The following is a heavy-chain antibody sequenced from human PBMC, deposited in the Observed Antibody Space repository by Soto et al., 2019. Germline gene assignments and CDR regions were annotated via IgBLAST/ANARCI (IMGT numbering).Heavy chain of an antibody. V-gene: IGHV3-48*01. Sequence: EVQLVESGGGLIQPGSSLRLSCAASGFTFSSYSMNWVRQTPGKGLEWVSYISSSSSTIYYADSVKGRFTISRDNAKNSLYIQMNSLRAEDTAVYFCVREVKYSNSWKPFDYWGQGTLVTVSS. J-gene: IGHJ4*02. D-gene: IGHD6-13*01. CDR2: ISSSSSTI. CDR3: VREVKYSNSWKPFDY. CDR1: GFTFSSYS.